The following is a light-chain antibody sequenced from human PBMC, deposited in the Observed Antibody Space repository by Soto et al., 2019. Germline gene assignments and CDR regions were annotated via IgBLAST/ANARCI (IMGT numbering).Light chain of an antibody. CDR2: EVT. CDR1: SSDAGGHNY. V-gene: IGLV2-14*01. CDR3: SSYRSSSTFYV. Sequence: QSVLTQPASVSGSPGQSITISCTGTSSDAGGHNYVSWYQQHPGKAPKLLIYEVTFRPSGISDRFSASKSGTTASLTISGLQAEDEADYYCSSYRSSSTFYVFGTGTKLTVL. J-gene: IGLJ1*01.